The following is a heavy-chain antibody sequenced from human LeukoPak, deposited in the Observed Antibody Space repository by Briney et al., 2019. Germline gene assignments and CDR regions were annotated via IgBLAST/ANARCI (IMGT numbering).Heavy chain of an antibody. D-gene: IGHD2/OR15-2a*01. Sequence: SETLSLTCAVYGGSFSGYYWSWIRQPPGKGLEWIGEINHSGSTNYNPSHKSRVTISVDTSKNQFSLKLSSVTAADTAVYYCARGSMVDYWGQGTLVTVSS. CDR2: INHSGST. CDR1: GGSFSGYY. CDR3: ARGSMVDY. J-gene: IGHJ4*02. V-gene: IGHV4-34*01.